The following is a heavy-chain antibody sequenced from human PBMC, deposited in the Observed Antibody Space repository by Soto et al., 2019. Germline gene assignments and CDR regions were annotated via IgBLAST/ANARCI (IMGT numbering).Heavy chain of an antibody. J-gene: IGHJ6*01. V-gene: IGHV4-38-2*01. D-gene: IGHD6-6*01. CDR1: GYSISSGYY. CDR2: IYHSGST. Sequence: SETLSLTCAVSGYSISSGYYWGWIRQPPGKGLEWIGSIYHSGSTYYNASLKSRVTISVDTSKNQFSLKLTSVTDADTAVYYCARGLDLYYAMDVWGQGNTVTVSS. CDR3: ARGLDLYYAMDV.